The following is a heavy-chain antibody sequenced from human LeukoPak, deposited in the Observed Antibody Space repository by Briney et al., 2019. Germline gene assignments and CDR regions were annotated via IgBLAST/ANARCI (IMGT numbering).Heavy chain of an antibody. CDR3: ARRGYYDSSGYDY. D-gene: IGHD3-22*01. V-gene: IGHV3-21*01. Sequence: GGSLRLSCAASGFTFNTYGMNWVRQAPGKGLGWVSSISGSSVYIYYADSVKGRFTISRDNAKNSLYLQMNSLRAEDTAVYYCARRGYYDSSGYDYWGQGTLVTVSS. CDR2: ISGSSVYI. J-gene: IGHJ4*02. CDR1: GFTFNTYG.